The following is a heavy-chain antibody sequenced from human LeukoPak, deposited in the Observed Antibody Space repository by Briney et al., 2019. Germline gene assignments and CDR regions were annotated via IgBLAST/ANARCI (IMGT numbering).Heavy chain of an antibody. CDR3: AGVVYIVVAADAFDI. Sequence: GGSLRLSCAASGFTFSSYAMHWVRQAPGKGLEWVAVISYDGSNKYYADSVKGRFTISRDNSKNTLYLQMNSLRAEDTAVYYCAGVVYIVVAADAFDIWGQGTMVTVSS. V-gene: IGHV3-30*04. CDR2: ISYDGSNK. CDR1: GFTFSSYA. J-gene: IGHJ3*02. D-gene: IGHD2-15*01.